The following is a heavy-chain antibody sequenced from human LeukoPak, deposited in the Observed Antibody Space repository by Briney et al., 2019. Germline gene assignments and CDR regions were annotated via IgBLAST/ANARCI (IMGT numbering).Heavy chain of an antibody. D-gene: IGHD2-15*01. CDR3: AKGHRLCSSGNCNSQVDY. Sequence: PGRSLRLSCAASGFTFSSYGMHWVRQAPGKGLEWVAVIWYDGSNKYYADSVKGRFTISRDNSKNTLYLQMNSLRAEDTAAYYCAKGHRLCSSGNCNSQVDYWGHGTLVIVPS. J-gene: IGHJ4*01. CDR2: IWYDGSNK. V-gene: IGHV3-33*06. CDR1: GFTFSSYG.